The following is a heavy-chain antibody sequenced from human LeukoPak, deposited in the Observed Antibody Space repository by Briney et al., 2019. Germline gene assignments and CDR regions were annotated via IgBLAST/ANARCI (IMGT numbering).Heavy chain of an antibody. Sequence: ASVKVSRKASGYTFTSYDINWVRQATGQGLEWMGWMNPNSGNTGYAQKFQGRVTMTRNTSISTAYMELSSLRSEDTAVYYCARGKIAVAGTAYYFDYWGQGTLVTVSS. J-gene: IGHJ4*02. V-gene: IGHV1-8*01. D-gene: IGHD6-19*01. CDR3: ARGKIAVAGTAYYFDY. CDR1: GYTFTSYD. CDR2: MNPNSGNT.